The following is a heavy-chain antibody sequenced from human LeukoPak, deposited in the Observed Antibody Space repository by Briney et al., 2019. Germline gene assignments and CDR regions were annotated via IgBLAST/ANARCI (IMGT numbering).Heavy chain of an antibody. Sequence: PSETLSLTCAVYGGSFSGYYWSWIRQPPGKGLEWIGYIYYSGSTNYNPSLKSRVTISVDTSKNQFSLKLSSVTAADTAVYYCALARYMVRGVINSPYYYYMDVWGKGTTVTVSS. CDR1: GGSFSGYY. J-gene: IGHJ6*03. CDR2: IYYSGST. CDR3: ALARYMVRGVINSPYYYYMDV. V-gene: IGHV4-59*01. D-gene: IGHD3-10*01.